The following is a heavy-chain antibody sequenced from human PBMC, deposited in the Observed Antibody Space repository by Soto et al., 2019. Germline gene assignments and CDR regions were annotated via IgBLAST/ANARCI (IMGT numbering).Heavy chain of an antibody. V-gene: IGHV3-48*03. D-gene: IGHD3-10*01. CDR1: GFTFRSYE. Sequence: EVQLVESGGGLVQPGGSLRLSCAASGFTFRSYEMNWVRQAPGKGLEWVSYISSSGSTIYYADSVKGRFTISRDNAKNSLYLQMNSLRAEDTAVYYCARDGLWFGEYPYGMDVWGQGTTVTVSS. J-gene: IGHJ6*02. CDR3: ARDGLWFGEYPYGMDV. CDR2: ISSSGSTI.